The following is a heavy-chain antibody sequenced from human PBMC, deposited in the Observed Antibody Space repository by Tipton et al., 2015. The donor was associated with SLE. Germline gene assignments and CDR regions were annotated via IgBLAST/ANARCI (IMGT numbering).Heavy chain of an antibody. V-gene: IGHV3-66*02. CDR1: GFTVSSNY. CDR3: ARDPAMDV. J-gene: IGHJ6*02. CDR2: IYSGDNI. Sequence: GSLRLSCAASGFTVSSNYLSWVRQAPGKGLEWVSVIYSGDNIYYADFVKGRFTISRDNSKNTLYLQMNSLRPEDTAVYYCARDPAMDVWGQGTTVTVSS.